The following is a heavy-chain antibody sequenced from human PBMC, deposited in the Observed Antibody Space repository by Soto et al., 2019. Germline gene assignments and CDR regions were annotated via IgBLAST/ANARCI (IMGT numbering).Heavy chain of an antibody. V-gene: IGHV3-21*01. Sequence: PGGSLRLSCAASGFTFSSYSMNWVRQAPGKGLEWVSSISSSSSYIYYADSVKGRFTISRDNAKNSLYLQMNSLRAEDTAVYYRARILSYYDSSGGNYYYYGMDVWGQGTTVTVSS. CDR1: GFTFSSYS. CDR3: ARILSYYDSSGGNYYYYGMDV. D-gene: IGHD3-22*01. J-gene: IGHJ6*02. CDR2: ISSSSSYI.